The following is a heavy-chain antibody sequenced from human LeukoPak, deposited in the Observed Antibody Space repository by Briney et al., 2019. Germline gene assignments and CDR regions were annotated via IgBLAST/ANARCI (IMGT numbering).Heavy chain of an antibody. CDR2: ISGSGGST. D-gene: IGHD6-19*01. J-gene: IGHJ4*02. CDR3: AKGLFPTGYSSGWYSKGFDY. CDR1: GFTFSSYA. Sequence: RGSLRLSCAASGFTFSSYAMSWVRQAPGKGLEWVSAISGSGGSTYYADSVKGRFTISRDNSKNTLYLQMNSLRAEDTAVYYCAKGLFPTGYSSGWYSKGFDYWGQGTLVTVSS. V-gene: IGHV3-23*01.